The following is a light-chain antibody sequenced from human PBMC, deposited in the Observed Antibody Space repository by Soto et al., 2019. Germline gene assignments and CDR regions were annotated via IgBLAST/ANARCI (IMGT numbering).Light chain of an antibody. J-gene: IGKJ1*01. CDR2: DAS. V-gene: IGKV3D-20*01. CDR1: QSVSSSY. CDR3: QQYNNWPPWT. Sequence: EIVLTQSPATLSLPPGERATLSCGASQSVSSSYLAWYQQKPGLAPRLLIYDASSRATGVPARFSGGGSGTDFTLTISGLQSEDFAVYYCQQYNNWPPWTFGQGTEVEIK.